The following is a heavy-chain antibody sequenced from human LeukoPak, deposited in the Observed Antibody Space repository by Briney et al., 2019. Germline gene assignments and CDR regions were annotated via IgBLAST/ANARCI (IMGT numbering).Heavy chain of an antibody. D-gene: IGHD1-26*01. CDR3: VRDLMSMGATTAYLHH. J-gene: IGHJ1*01. CDR1: GFTFSGYS. CDR2: VSRTSRHV. Sequence: GGSLRLSCAASGFTFSGYSMNWVRQAPGKGLEWVASVSRTSRHVYYAGSVKGRFTISRDNAKNSLYLQMNSLRAEDMAVYFCVRDLMSMGATTAYLHHWGQGTLVTVSS. V-gene: IGHV3-21*01.